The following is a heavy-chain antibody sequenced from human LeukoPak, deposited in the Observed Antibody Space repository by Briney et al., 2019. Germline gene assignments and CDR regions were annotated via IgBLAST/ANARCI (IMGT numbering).Heavy chain of an antibody. V-gene: IGHV1-69*13. Sequence: SVKVSCKASGGTFSSYAISWVRQAPGQGLEWMGGIIPIFGTANYAQKFQGRVTITADESTSTAYMELSSLRSEDTAVYYCARFRDGYNRGYFDYWGQGTLVTVSS. D-gene: IGHD5-24*01. J-gene: IGHJ4*02. CDR3: ARFRDGYNRGYFDY. CDR2: IIPIFGTA. CDR1: GGTFSSYA.